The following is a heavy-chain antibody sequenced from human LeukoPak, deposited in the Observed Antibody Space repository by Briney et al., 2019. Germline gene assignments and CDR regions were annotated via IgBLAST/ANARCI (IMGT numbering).Heavy chain of an antibody. CDR1: GFTFDDYA. CDR2: LSGSGITT. D-gene: IGHD6-19*01. CDR3: AKGIYSSGWSYFDY. V-gene: IGHV3-23*01. J-gene: IGHJ4*01. Sequence: GRSLRLSCAASGFTFDDYAMSWVRQAPGKGLEWVSTLSGSGITTYYADSVKGRFTISRDNSKNTLYLQMNSLRAEDTAVYYCAKGIYSSGWSYFDYWGHGTLVTVSS.